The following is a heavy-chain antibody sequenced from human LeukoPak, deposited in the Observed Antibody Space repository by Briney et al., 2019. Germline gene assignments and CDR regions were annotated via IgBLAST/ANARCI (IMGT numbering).Heavy chain of an antibody. CDR3: AREHCSSTSCYGQLYYYGVDV. D-gene: IGHD2-2*01. V-gene: IGHV1-18*01. Sequence: ASVKVSCKASGYTFTSYGISWVRQAPGQGLEWMGWISAYNGNTNYAQKLQGRVTMTTDTSTSTAYMELRSLRSDDTAVYYCAREHCSSTSCYGQLYYYGVDVWGQGTTVTVSS. CDR2: ISAYNGNT. CDR1: GYTFTSYG. J-gene: IGHJ6*02.